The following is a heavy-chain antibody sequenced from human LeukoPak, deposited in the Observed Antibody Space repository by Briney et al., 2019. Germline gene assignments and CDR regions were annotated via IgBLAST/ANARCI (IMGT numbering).Heavy chain of an antibody. J-gene: IGHJ4*02. CDR3: AKDQHLPIGSSTRYSFDH. V-gene: IGHV3-23*01. CDR2: ISGSGGST. D-gene: IGHD6-13*01. CDR1: GFTFSNCA. Sequence: GGSLRLSCAASGFTFSNCAMSWVRQAPGKGLEWVSGISGSGGSTYYADSVKGRFTISRDNSKNTLYLQMNSLRAEDTAIYYCAKDQHLPIGSSTRYSFDHWGQGTLITVSS.